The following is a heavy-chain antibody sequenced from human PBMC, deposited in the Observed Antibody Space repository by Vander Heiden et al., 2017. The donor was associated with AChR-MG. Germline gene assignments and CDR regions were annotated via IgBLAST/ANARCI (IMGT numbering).Heavy chain of an antibody. Sequence: QVQLQQWGAGLLKPSETPSLTCAVYGGSFSGNYWTWIRQPPGKGLEWIGEISHSGRTNYNPSLTSRVTISVDTSKNQFSLKLTSVTAADTAVYYCARGGNSVAGKWFDPWGQGTLVTVSS. CDR1: GGSFSGNY. D-gene: IGHD6-19*01. J-gene: IGHJ5*02. CDR2: ISHSGRT. V-gene: IGHV4-34*01. CDR3: ARGGNSVAGKWFDP.